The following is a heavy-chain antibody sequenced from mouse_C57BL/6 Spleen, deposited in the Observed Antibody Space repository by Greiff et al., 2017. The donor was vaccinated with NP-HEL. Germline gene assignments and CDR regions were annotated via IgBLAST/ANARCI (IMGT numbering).Heavy chain of an antibody. D-gene: IGHD2-4*01. CDR3: TTTYDYDWFYYAMDY. J-gene: IGHJ4*01. Sequence: EVQLQQSGTVLARPGASVKMSCKTSGYTFTSYWMHWVKQRPGQGLEWIGAIYPGNSDTSYNQKFKGKAKLTAVTSASTAYMELSSLTNEDSAVYYCTTTYDYDWFYYAMDYWGQGTSVTVSS. CDR2: IYPGNSDT. V-gene: IGHV1-5*01. CDR1: GYTFTSYW.